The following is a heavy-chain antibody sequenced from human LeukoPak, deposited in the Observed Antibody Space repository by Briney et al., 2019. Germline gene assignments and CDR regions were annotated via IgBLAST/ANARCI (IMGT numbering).Heavy chain of an antibody. D-gene: IGHD3-9*01. Sequence: PGGSLRLSCAPSGFTFSNFWISWVRQAPGKGLEWVANIKTDGSATYYAHSVKGRFTISRDNAKNSLYLDINSLRVEDTAVYYCVRNLPGTGYWGQGTLVTVSS. CDR3: VRNLPGTGY. V-gene: IGHV3-7*01. CDR2: IKTDGSAT. J-gene: IGHJ4*02. CDR1: GFTFSNFW.